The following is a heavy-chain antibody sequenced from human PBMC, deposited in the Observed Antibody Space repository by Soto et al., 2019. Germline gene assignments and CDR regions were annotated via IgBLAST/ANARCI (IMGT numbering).Heavy chain of an antibody. CDR3: ASQYYYDSSGDGGYFDI. CDR1: GGTFSSYV. D-gene: IGHD3-22*01. V-gene: IGHV1-69*13. CDR2: IIPIFGTT. J-gene: IGHJ3*02. Sequence: AASVKVSCKASGGTFSSYVINWVRQAPGQGLEWMGRIIPIFGTTNYAQTFQGRVTITADESTSTAYMELSSLRSEDTAVYYCASQYYYDSSGDGGYFDIWGQGTMVTASS.